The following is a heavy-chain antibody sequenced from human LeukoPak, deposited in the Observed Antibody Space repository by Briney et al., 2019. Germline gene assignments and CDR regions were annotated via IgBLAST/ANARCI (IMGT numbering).Heavy chain of an antibody. J-gene: IGHJ5*02. CDR3: ARGASSIAARPKNWFDP. V-gene: IGHV1-69*05. Sequence: GASVKVSCKASGGTFSSYAISWVRQAPGQGLEWMGGIIPIFGTANYAQKFQGRVTITTDESTSTAYMELSSLRSEDTAVYYCARGASSIAARPKNWFDPWGQGTLVTVSS. CDR2: IIPIFGTA. CDR1: GGTFSSYA. D-gene: IGHD6-6*01.